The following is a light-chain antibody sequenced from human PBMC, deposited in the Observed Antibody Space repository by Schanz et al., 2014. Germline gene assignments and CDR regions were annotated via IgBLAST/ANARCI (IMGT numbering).Light chain of an antibody. CDR3: AVWDDNLNGYV. CDR2: GNN. Sequence: QSVLTQPPSASGTPGQRVAISCSGSTSNIRSNAVTWYQQLPGTAPKLLLYGNNQRPPGVPDRFSGSKSGTSASLAISGLQSEDEADYYCAVWDDNLNGYVFGTGTKLTVL. V-gene: IGLV1-44*01. CDR1: TSNIRSNA. J-gene: IGLJ1*01.